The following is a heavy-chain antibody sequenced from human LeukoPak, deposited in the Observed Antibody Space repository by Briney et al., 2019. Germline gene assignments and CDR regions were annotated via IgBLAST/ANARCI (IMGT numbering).Heavy chain of an antibody. D-gene: IGHD2-8*02. CDR1: GFSFDDYG. Sequence: GGSLRLSCAASGFSFDDYGMSWVRQAPGKGLEWVSGINWNGGSTGYADSVKGRFTISRDNAKNSLYLQMNSLRAEDTAVYYCARAGGSAPQNWFDPWGQGTLVTVSS. V-gene: IGHV3-20*04. CDR2: INWNGGST. J-gene: IGHJ5*02. CDR3: ARAGGSAPQNWFDP.